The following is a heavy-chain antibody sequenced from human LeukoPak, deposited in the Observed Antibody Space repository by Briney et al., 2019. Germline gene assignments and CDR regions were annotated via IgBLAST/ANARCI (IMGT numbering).Heavy chain of an antibody. Sequence: ASVKVSCKSSGYTFTAYYIHWVRQAPGQGLEWMGWINPNNGGTDYAQDFQGRVAVTRDTSISTTYIELRRLRSDDTALYYCARDSTMVRPAASATYIDYWGQGTLVTVSS. V-gene: IGHV1-2*02. CDR1: GYTFTAYY. D-gene: IGHD2-2*01. CDR2: INPNNGGT. J-gene: IGHJ4*02. CDR3: ARDSTMVRPAASATYIDY.